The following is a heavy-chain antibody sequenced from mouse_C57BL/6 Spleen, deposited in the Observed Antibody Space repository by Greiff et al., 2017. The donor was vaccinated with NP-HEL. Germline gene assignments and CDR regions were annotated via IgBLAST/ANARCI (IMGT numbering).Heavy chain of an antibody. CDR1: GYTFTSYW. CDR3: AIDGISLYYYGSSYGGMDY. CDR2: IHPSDSDT. D-gene: IGHD1-1*01. V-gene: IGHV1-74*01. Sequence: QVQLQQPGAELVKPGASVKVSCKASGYTFTSYWMHWVKQRPGQGLEWIGRIHPSDSDTNYNQKFKGKATLTVDKSSSTAYMQLSSLTSEDSAVYYCAIDGISLYYYGSSYGGMDYWGQGTSVTVSS. J-gene: IGHJ4*01.